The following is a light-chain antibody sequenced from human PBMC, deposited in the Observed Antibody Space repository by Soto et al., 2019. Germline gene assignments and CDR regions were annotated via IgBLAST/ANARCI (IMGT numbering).Light chain of an antibody. CDR1: QSVSSY. J-gene: IGKJ2*01. Sequence: EIVLTQSPATLSLSPGERATLSCRASQSVSSYLAWYQQKPGQAPRLLIYDASNSATGIPARFSGGGSGTDFTLTISSLEPEDFAVYYCQQRSNWPPYTFGQGTKLEIK. CDR3: QQRSNWPPYT. CDR2: DAS. V-gene: IGKV3-11*01.